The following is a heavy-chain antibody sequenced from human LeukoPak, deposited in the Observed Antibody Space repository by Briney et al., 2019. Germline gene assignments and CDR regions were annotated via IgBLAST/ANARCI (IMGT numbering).Heavy chain of an antibody. Sequence: PSETLSLTCAVYGGSFSGYYWSWIRQPPGKGLEWIGEINHSGSTNYNPSLKSRVTISVGTSKNQFSLKLSSVTAADTAVYYCARGYRLAHFDYWGRGTLVTVSS. V-gene: IGHV4-34*01. CDR2: INHSGST. CDR1: GGSFSGYY. J-gene: IGHJ4*02. D-gene: IGHD6-19*01. CDR3: ARGYRLAHFDY.